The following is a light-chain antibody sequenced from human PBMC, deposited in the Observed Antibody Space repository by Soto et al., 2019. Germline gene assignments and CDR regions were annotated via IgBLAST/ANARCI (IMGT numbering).Light chain of an antibody. CDR1: QSMSSW. J-gene: IGKJ1*01. CDR2: KAS. CDR3: QQYNGFWT. Sequence: DIHMTQSPSTLSASVGDRVTITCRASQSMSSWLAWYQQKPGKAPKLLIYKASSLESGVPSRFGGSGSGTEFTLTISSLQPDDFATYYCQQYNGFWTFGQGTKV. V-gene: IGKV1-5*03.